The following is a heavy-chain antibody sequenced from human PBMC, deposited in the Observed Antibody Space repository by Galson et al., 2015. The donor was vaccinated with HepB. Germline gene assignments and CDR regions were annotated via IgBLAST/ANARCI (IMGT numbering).Heavy chain of an antibody. CDR2: ISSSSSYI. CDR1: GFTFSSYG. V-gene: IGHV3-21*01. Sequence: SLRLSCAASGFTFSSYGMNWVRQAPGKGLEWVSSISSSSSYIYYADSVKGRFTISRDNAKNSLYLQMNSLRAEDTAVYYCARDGVDIVATTPSPYWGQGTLVTVSS. CDR3: ARDGVDIVATTPSPY. J-gene: IGHJ4*02. D-gene: IGHD5-12*01.